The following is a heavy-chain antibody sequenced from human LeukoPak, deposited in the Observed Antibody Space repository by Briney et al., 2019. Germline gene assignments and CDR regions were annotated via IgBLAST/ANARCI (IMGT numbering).Heavy chain of an antibody. D-gene: IGHD3-10*01. J-gene: IGHJ4*02. CDR3: ARAGPLWFGELPSDY. CDR1: GFTFSSYW. CDR2: IKQDGSEK. Sequence: GGSLRLSCAASGFTFSSYWISWVRQAPGKGLEWVANIKQDGSEKYYVDSVKGRFTISRDNAKNSLYLQMNSLRAEDTAVYYCARAGPLWFGELPSDYWGQGTLVTVSS. V-gene: IGHV3-7*01.